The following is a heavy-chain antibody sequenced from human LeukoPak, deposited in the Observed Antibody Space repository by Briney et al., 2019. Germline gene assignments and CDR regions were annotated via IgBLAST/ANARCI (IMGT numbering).Heavy chain of an antibody. CDR1: GFTFSSYS. CDR2: ISSSSTII. J-gene: IGHJ4*02. CDR3: ARFYYNFWSGYYKEYYFDY. Sequence: GSLRLSCAASGFTFSSYSMNWVRQAPGKGLEWISYISSSSTIIYYADSVKGRFTISRDNAKNSLYLQMSSLRAEDTAVYFCARFYYNFWSGYYKEYYFDYWGQGTLVTVSS. V-gene: IGHV3-48*01. D-gene: IGHD3-3*01.